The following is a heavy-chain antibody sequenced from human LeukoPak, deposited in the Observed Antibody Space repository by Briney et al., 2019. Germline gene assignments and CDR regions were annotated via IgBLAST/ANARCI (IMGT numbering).Heavy chain of an antibody. CDR3: ARQLKYSSSWSLYDY. Sequence: GGSLKISCKGSGYSFTSYWIGWVRQMPGKGLEWMGIIYPGDSDTRYSPSFQGQVTISADKSISTAYLQWSSLKASDTAMYYCARQLKYSSSWSLYDYWGQGTLVTVSS. CDR2: IYPGDSDT. D-gene: IGHD6-6*01. V-gene: IGHV5-51*01. J-gene: IGHJ4*02. CDR1: GYSFTSYW.